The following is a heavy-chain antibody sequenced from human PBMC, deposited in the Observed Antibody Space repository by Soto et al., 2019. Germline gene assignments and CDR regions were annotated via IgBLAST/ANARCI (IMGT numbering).Heavy chain of an antibody. CDR3: GHKPIYGSGSHFDD. CDR1: GFSLSTRGVG. D-gene: IGHD3-10*01. Sequence: QITLKESGPTLVKPTQTLTLTCTFSGFSLSTRGVGVGWIRQPPGKALEWLALIYWDYDKRYSPSLNSRLTTHQDTSKNQVVLTITNVDPVDTATYYCGHKPIYGSGSHFDDWGQGTLVTVSS. J-gene: IGHJ4*02. V-gene: IGHV2-5*02. CDR2: IYWDYDK.